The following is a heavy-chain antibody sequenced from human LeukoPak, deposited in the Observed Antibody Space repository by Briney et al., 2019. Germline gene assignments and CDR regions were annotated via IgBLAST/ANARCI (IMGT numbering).Heavy chain of an antibody. CDR3: ARVGRTKVATMAY. D-gene: IGHD5-12*01. J-gene: IGHJ4*02. V-gene: IGHV1-18*01. Sequence: ASVKVSCKASGYTFTNYGISWVRQAPRQGLEWMGWISGSSENTDSAQKFQGRVTMTTDTSTSTAYMELRNLRSDDTATYYCARVGRTKVATMAYWGQGTLVTVSS. CDR1: GYTFTNYG. CDR2: ISGSSENT.